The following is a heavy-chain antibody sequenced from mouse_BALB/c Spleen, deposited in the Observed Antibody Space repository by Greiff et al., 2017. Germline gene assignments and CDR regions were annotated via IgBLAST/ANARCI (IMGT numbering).Heavy chain of an antibody. J-gene: IGHJ4*01. CDR1: GFNIKDYY. CDR3: SDSSGDY. CDR2: IDPENGDT. V-gene: IGHV14-4*02. D-gene: IGHD3-2*01. Sequence: VTLKVSGAELVRSGASVKLSCTASGFNIKDYYMHWVKQRPEQGLEWIGWIDPENGDTEYAPKFQGKATMTADTSSNTAYLQLSSLTSEDTAVYYCSDSSGDYWGQGTSVTVSS.